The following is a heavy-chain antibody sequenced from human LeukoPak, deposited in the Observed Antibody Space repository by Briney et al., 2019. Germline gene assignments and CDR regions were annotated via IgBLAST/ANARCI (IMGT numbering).Heavy chain of an antibody. CDR1: RFTFNNYE. V-gene: IGHV3-48*03. CDR2: ISSSGSTI. CDR3: ARDGDYHTEEFDY. J-gene: IGHJ4*02. D-gene: IGHD4-17*01. Sequence: GGSLRLSCAASRFTFNNYEMNWVRQAPGKGLEWVSYISSSGSTIYYADSVKGRFTISRDNAKNSLYLQMNSLRDEDTAVYYCARDGDYHTEEFDYWGQGTLVTVSS.